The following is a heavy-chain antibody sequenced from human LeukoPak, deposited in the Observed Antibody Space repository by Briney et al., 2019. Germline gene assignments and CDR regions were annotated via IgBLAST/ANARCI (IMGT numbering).Heavy chain of an antibody. J-gene: IGHJ4*02. CDR1: EFTFTSYE. CDR2: ISPGSDYT. D-gene: IGHD5-12*01. Sequence: GGSLRLSCAASEFTFTSYELNWVRQAPGKGLEWVSYISPGSDYTNYADSVKGRFTISRDNAKNSLCLQMNSLRAEDTAVYFCARSGYSGYDPDYWGQGTLVTVSS. CDR3: ARSGYSGYDPDY. V-gene: IGHV3-21*05.